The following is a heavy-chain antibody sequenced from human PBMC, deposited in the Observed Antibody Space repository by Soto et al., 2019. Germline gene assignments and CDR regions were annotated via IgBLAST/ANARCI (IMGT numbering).Heavy chain of an antibody. Sequence: QVQLVQSGPEVKEPGASVKVSCKASGYTFTSYGITWVRQGPGQGLEWVGWISGYNGDTNYAQKVQGRISVTTDTSTSTAYMEVRSRRPDDTTVYYYSRKVGAWFDFWGQGTLVTVSS. V-gene: IGHV1-18*01. D-gene: IGHD1-26*01. J-gene: IGHJ4*02. CDR2: ISGYNGDT. CDR3: SRKVGAWFDF. CDR1: GYTFTSYG.